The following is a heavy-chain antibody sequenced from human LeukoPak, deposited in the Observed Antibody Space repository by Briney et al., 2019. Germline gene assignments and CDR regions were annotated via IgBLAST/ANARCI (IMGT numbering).Heavy chain of an antibody. CDR2: IYSSGST. D-gene: IGHD2-2*01. J-gene: IGHJ3*02. CDR3: ARGRIGYCGSTSCPGTLDI. CDR1: GGSLSSGTYY. V-gene: IGHV4-61*02. Sequence: PSETLSLTCTVSGGSLSSGTYYWSWIRQPAGEGLEWIGRIYSSGSTNYNPSLKSRVTISVDTSKNQFSLKLSSMTAADTAVYYCARGRIGYCGSTSCPGTLDIWGQGTMVTVSS.